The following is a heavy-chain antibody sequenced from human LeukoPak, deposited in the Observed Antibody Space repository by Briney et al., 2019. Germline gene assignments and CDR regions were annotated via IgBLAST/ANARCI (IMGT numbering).Heavy chain of an antibody. D-gene: IGHD6-19*01. V-gene: IGHV1-46*01. CDR3: ARVDPREGPVY. CDR1: GYTFTSYY. CDR2: INPSGGST. J-gene: IGHJ4*02. Sequence: ASVKVSCKASGYTFTSYYMHWVRQAPGQGLEWMGIINPSGGSTGYAQKFQGRVTMTRDTSTSTVYMELSSLRSEDTAVYYCARVDPREGPVYWGQGTLVTVSS.